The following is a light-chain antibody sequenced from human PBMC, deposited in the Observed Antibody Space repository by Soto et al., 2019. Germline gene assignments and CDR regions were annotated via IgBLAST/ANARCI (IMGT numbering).Light chain of an antibody. CDR3: QQYSSSRWT. CDR2: AAS. V-gene: IGKV3-20*01. Sequence: EIVLTQSPGTLSLSPGEGATLSCRASQSVRNTYLAWYQQKPGQAPRLLIYAASSRATGIPDRFSGSGSGTDFTLTISRLEPEDFAVYYCQQYSSSRWTFGQGTKVDIK. J-gene: IGKJ1*01. CDR1: QSVRNTY.